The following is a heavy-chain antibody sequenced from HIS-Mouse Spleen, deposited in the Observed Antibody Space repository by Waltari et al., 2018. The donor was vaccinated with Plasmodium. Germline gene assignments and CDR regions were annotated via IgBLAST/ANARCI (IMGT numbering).Heavy chain of an antibody. J-gene: IGHJ4*02. CDR2: IYYSGST. V-gene: IGHV4-39*07. Sequence: QLQLQESGPGLVKPSETLSLTCTVPGGSISSSTYYWGWLRQPPVKGLEWIGSIYYSGSTYYNPSLKSRVTISVDTSKNQFSLKLSSVTAADTAVYYCARRWGYFDYWGQGTLVTVSS. D-gene: IGHD7-27*01. CDR1: GGSISSSTYY. CDR3: ARRWGYFDY.